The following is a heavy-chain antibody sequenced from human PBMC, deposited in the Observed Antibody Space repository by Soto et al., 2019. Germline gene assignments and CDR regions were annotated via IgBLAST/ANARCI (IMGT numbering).Heavy chain of an antibody. CDR3: AREGHLRERFNWFDL. CDR1: GDSLISPNNY. CDR2: IYYTGGT. Sequence: QVKLQESGPRLVRPSQTLSLTCTVSGDSLISPNNYWAWIRHLPGKGLEWIGYIYYTGGTYFNPSLRSRVSMSVDTSANQFSLNLSSVTVADTALYYCAREGHLRERFNWFDLWGQGTLVTVSS. J-gene: IGHJ5*02. V-gene: IGHV4-31*03. D-gene: IGHD1-1*01.